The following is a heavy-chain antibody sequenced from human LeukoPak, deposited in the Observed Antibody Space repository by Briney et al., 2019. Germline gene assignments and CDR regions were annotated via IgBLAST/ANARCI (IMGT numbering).Heavy chain of an antibody. Sequence: PGGSLRLSCAASGFTFSSYAMSWVRQAPGKGLEWVSAISGSGGSTYYADSVKGRFTISRDNSKNTLYLQMNSLRAEDTAVYYCAKDLLLWFGELCSFDYWGQGTLVTVPS. CDR3: AKDLLLWFGELCSFDY. D-gene: IGHD3-10*01. V-gene: IGHV3-23*01. J-gene: IGHJ4*02. CDR1: GFTFSSYA. CDR2: ISGSGGST.